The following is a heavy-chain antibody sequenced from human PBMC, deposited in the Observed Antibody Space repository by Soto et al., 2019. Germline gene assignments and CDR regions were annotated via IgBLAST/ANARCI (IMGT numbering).Heavy chain of an antibody. CDR2: ISSDGSKK. V-gene: IGHV3-30*03. D-gene: IGHD6-19*01. CDR3: TRDQGSAFHH. J-gene: IGHJ4*02. Sequence: QVQLVESGGGVVQPGRSLRLSCAASGYTFSSYGMHWVRQAPGKGLEWVAVISSDGSKKYYVDSVKGRFTISRDDSKNTVYLQMNSLRGEDTAVYYCTRDQGSAFHHWGQGTLVTVSS. CDR1: GYTFSSYG.